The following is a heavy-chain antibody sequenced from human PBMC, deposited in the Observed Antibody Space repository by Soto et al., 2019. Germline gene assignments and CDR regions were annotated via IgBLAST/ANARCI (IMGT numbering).Heavy chain of an antibody. J-gene: IGHJ3*02. Sequence: PGGSLRLSCAASGFTFSSSAMTWVRQASGSGLEWVSAISGGGTVTYYTDSEKGRFTISRDNSKNTLYLQMNSLRAEDTAVYYCTRNTSGRQGSALDIWGQGTMVTVSS. CDR3: TRNTSGRQGSALDI. CDR2: ISGGGTVT. D-gene: IGHD6-19*01. CDR1: GFTFSSSA. V-gene: IGHV3-23*01.